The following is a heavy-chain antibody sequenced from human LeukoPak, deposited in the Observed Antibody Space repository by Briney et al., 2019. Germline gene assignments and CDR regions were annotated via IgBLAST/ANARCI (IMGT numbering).Heavy chain of an antibody. J-gene: IGHJ4*02. CDR2: VKQDGSEK. D-gene: IGHD4-17*01. CDR1: GFTFSDYW. V-gene: IGHV3-7*01. Sequence: GGSLRLSCAAFGFTFSDYWMSWVRQAPGKGLEWVANVKQDGSEKFYVDSVKGRFTISRDNAKNSLYLQMNSLRVEDTAVYYCARPTTVGSLFDYWGQGTLVTVSS. CDR3: ARPTTVGSLFDY.